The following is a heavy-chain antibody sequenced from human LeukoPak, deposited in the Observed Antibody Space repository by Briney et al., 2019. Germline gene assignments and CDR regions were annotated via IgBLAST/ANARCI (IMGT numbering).Heavy chain of an antibody. Sequence: ASVKVSCKASGYTFTSYGISWVRQAPGQGLEWMGWISAYNGNTNYAQKFQGRVTMTRDTSISTAYMELSRLRSDDTAVYYCAVDNYYDSSGYYYFDYWGQGTLVTVSS. CDR1: GYTFTSYG. CDR2: ISAYNGNT. J-gene: IGHJ4*02. D-gene: IGHD3-22*01. V-gene: IGHV1-18*01. CDR3: AVDNYYDSSGYYYFDY.